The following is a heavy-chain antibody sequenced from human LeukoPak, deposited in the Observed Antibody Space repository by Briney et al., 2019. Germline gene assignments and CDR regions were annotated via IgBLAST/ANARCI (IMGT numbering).Heavy chain of an antibody. CDR3: GRTQGLAD. Sequence: ASVKVSCKDPAYTFSQFYMNWVRQAPGQGLEWMGWINPNNGDTKYAEKFKGRVTMTSDRSINTAYMELRTPTSDDTAVYYSGRTQGLADWGQGTLVTVSS. CDR2: INPNNGDT. V-gene: IGHV1-2*02. J-gene: IGHJ4*02. CDR1: AYTFSQFY. D-gene: IGHD6-19*01.